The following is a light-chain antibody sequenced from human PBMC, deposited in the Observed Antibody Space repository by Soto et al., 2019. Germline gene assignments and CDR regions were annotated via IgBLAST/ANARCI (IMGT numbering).Light chain of an antibody. V-gene: IGLV5-45*03. Sequence: QPVLTQPSSLSASPGASASLTCTLRSGNDVGTYRIYWYRQKPGSPPQYLLKFKSDSDKQQGSGVPSRFSGSKDASANAGILLISGLQSEDEADYYCMIWHSSASVFGGGTKLTVL. CDR3: MIWHSSASV. CDR2: FKSDSDK. CDR1: SGNDVGTYR. J-gene: IGLJ3*02.